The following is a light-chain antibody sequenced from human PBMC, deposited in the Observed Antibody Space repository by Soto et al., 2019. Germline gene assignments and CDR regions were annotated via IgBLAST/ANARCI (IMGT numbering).Light chain of an antibody. CDR2: EVS. CDR1: TSDVGAYNY. Sequence: QSALTQPASVSGSPGQSITISCTGSTSDVGAYNYVSWYKQHPGQAPQLMIYEVSNRPSGVSNRFSGSKSGNTASLTISGLQADDEGDYYCSSKTSSSSPLVFGTGTKLTVL. J-gene: IGLJ1*01. V-gene: IGLV2-14*01. CDR3: SSKTSSSSPLV.